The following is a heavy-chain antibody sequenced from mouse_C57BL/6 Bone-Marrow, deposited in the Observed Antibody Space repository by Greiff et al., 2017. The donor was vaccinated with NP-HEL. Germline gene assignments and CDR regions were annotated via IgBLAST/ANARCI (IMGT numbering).Heavy chain of an antibody. CDR3: ASGNYGRGFAY. J-gene: IGHJ3*01. CDR1: GYTFTSYG. CDR2: IYPRSGNT. V-gene: IGHV1-81*01. Sequence: LEESGAELARPGASVKLSCKASGYTFTSYGISWVKQRTGQGLEWIGEIYPRSGNTYYNEKFKGKATLTADKSSSTAYMELRSLTSEDSAVYFCASGNYGRGFAYWGQGTLVTVSA. D-gene: IGHD1-1*01.